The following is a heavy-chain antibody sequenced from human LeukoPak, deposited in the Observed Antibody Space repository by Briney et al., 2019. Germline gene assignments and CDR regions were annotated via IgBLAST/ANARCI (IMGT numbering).Heavy chain of an antibody. Sequence: SETLSLTCTVSGGSISNTNYYWAWIRQPPGEGLEWIGSVYHSGITYYTPSLKSRVSISVDTSKNQFSLKVTSVTAADAAVYYCAREWQYQFDYWGQGSLVTISS. CDR3: AREWQYQFDY. V-gene: IGHV4-39*07. J-gene: IGHJ4*02. CDR2: VYHSGIT. D-gene: IGHD4-11*01. CDR1: GGSISNTNYY.